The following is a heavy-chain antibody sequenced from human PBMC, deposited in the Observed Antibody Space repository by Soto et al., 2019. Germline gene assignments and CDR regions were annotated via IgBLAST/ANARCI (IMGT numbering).Heavy chain of an antibody. CDR2: IYYSGST. V-gene: IGHV4-59*08. D-gene: IGHD4-17*01. J-gene: IGHJ4*02. CDR1: GGSISSSYY. CDR3: ARLGYYGDTNSY. Sequence: SETLSLTCAVSGGSISSSYYWSWIRQPPGKGLEWIGYIYYSGSTNYNPSLKSRVTISVDTSKNQFSLKLSSVTAADTAVYYCARLGYYGDTNSYWGQGTLVTVSS.